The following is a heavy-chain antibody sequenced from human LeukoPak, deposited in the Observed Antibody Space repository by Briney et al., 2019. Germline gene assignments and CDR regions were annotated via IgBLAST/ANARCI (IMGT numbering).Heavy chain of an antibody. V-gene: IGHV4-59*01. CDR3: ARYMSGGLVVG. CDR2: IYYSGST. J-gene: IGHJ4*02. D-gene: IGHD4-23*01. Sequence: SETLSLTCTVSGGSISSYYWSWIRQPPGKGLEWIGYIYYSGSTNYNPSFKSRVTISVDTSKNQFSLKLSSVTAADTAVYYCARYMSGGLVVGWGQGTLVTVSS. CDR1: GGSISSYY.